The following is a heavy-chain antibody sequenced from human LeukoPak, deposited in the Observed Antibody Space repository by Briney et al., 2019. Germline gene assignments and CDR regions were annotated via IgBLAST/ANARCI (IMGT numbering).Heavy chain of an antibody. CDR1: GGTFSSYA. D-gene: IGHD4-17*01. J-gene: IGHJ5*02. CDR2: IIPIFGTA. CDR3: ASSAGDYGDYFNWFDP. V-gene: IGHV1-69*13. Sequence: ASVKVSCKASGGTFSSYAISWMRQAPGQGLEWMGGIIPIFGTANYAQKFQGRVTITADESTSTAYMELSSLRSEDTAVYYCASSAGDYGDYFNWFDPWGQGTLVTVSS.